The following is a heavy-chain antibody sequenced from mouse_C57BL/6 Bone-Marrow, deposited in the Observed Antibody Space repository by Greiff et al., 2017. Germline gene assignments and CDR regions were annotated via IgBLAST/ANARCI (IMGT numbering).Heavy chain of an antibody. V-gene: IGHV1-42*01. CDR1: GYTFTGYY. CDR2: INPSTGGT. Sequence: VQLQQSGPELVKPGASVKISCKASGYTFTGYYMNWVKQSPEKSLEWIGEINPSTGGTTYNQKFKAKATLTVDKSSSTAYMQLKSLTSEDSAVYYYARDLLYYYGSSYVDYGGQGTTLTVSA. D-gene: IGHD1-1*01. J-gene: IGHJ2*01. CDR3: ARDLLYYYGSSYVDY.